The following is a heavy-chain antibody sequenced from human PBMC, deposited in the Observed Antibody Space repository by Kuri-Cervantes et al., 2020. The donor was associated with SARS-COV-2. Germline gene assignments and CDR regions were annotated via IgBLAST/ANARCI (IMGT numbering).Heavy chain of an antibody. CDR3: ARVPYYDFWSGYPWFDP. J-gene: IGHJ5*02. V-gene: IGHV3-11*05. CDR1: GGSISSSSYY. Sequence: LSLTCTVSGGSISSSSYYWGWIRQPPGKGLEWVSYISSSSSYTNYADSVKGRFTISRDNAKNSLYLQMNSLRAEDTAVYYCARVPYYDFWSGYPWFDPWGQGTLVTVSS. D-gene: IGHD3-3*01. CDR2: ISSSSSYT.